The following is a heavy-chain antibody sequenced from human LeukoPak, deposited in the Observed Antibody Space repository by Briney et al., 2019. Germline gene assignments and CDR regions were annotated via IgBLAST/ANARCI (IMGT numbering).Heavy chain of an antibody. CDR1: GFTFSDSG. CDR3: ASGLELDY. CDR2: IKQDGSEK. Sequence: GGSLKLSCAASGFTFSDSGMHWVRQAPGKGLEWVANIKQDGSEKNYVDSVKGRFTISRDNAKNSLYLQMNSLRAEDTAVYYCASGLELDYWGQGTLVTVSS. J-gene: IGHJ4*02. V-gene: IGHV3-7*03.